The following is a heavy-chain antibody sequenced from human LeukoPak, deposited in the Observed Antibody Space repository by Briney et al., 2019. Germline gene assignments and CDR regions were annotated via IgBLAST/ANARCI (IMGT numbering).Heavy chain of an antibody. CDR3: ARDYDSSGPYGMDV. CDR2: IWYDGSNK. CDR1: GFTFSSYV. J-gene: IGHJ6*02. D-gene: IGHD3-22*01. Sequence: GGSLRLSCAASGFTFSSYVMHWVRQAPGKGLEWVAVIWYDGSNKYYADSVKGRFTISRDNSKSTLYLQMNSLRAEDTAVYYCARDYDSSGPYGMDVWGQGTTVTVSS. V-gene: IGHV3-33*01.